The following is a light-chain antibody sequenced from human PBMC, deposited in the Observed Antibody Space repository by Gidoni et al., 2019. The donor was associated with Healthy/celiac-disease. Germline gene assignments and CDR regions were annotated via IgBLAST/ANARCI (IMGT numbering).Light chain of an antibody. CDR1: QSISSW. CDR2: DAS. CDR3: QQYNSYWT. J-gene: IGKJ1*01. V-gene: IGKV1-5*01. Sequence: DIKMTQSPSTLSASVGDRVTITCRASQSISSWLAWYQQKPGKAPKLLIYDASSWESGVPSRFSGSGSGTEFTLTIRSLQPDDFATYYCQQYNSYWTFGQGTKVEIK.